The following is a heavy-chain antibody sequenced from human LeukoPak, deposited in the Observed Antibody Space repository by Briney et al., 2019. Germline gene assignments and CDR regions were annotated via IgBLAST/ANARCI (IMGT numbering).Heavy chain of an antibody. CDR1: GFTFSSYW. V-gene: IGHV3-74*01. Sequence: GGSLRLSCAASGFTFSSYWMHWVRQAPGKGLGWVSRINSDGSSTTYADSVKGRFTISRDNAKNTLYLQMNSLRAEDTAVYYCACSTTYYYFDSWGQGTLVTVSS. D-gene: IGHD2-2*01. CDR2: INSDGSST. CDR3: ACSTTYYYFDS. J-gene: IGHJ4*02.